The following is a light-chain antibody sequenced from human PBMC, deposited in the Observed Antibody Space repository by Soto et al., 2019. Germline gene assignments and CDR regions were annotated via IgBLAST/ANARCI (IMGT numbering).Light chain of an antibody. J-gene: IGLJ1*01. V-gene: IGLV1-51*01. Sequence: QSVLTQPPSVSAAPGQQVTISCSGSSSNIGNNYVSWYQQFPGTAPKLLIYDNNKRPSGIPDRFSGSKSGTSASLVISGLRSEDEAEYYCAAWDDSLGGFYVFGTGTKVT. CDR2: DNN. CDR3: AAWDDSLGGFYV. CDR1: SSNIGNNY.